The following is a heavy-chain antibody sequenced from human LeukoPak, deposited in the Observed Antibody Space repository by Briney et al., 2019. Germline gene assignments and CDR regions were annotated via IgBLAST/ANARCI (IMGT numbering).Heavy chain of an antibody. V-gene: IGHV4-34*01. CDR1: GGSFSGYY. D-gene: IGHD2-15*01. CDR2: INHSGST. CDR3: ARGSSSSSWWFNFDY. J-gene: IGHJ4*02. Sequence: SETLSLTCAVYGGSFSGYYWSWIRQPPGKGLEWIGEINHSGSTNYNPSLKSRVTISVDTSKNQFSLKLSSVTAADTAVYYCARGSSSSSWWFNFDYWGQGTLVTVSS.